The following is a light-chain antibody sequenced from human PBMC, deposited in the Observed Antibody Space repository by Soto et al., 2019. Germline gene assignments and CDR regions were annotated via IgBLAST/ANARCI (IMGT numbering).Light chain of an antibody. J-gene: IGKJ1*01. V-gene: IGKV3-20*01. Sequence: EIVLTQSPGTLSLSPGERATLSCRASLSVSSSYLAWYQQKPGQAPRLLIYGASSRATGIPDRFSGSGSGTDFTVTIGRVGPVDFAVYYCQQYGSSPLWTFGQGTKVEIK. CDR2: GAS. CDR3: QQYGSSPLWT. CDR1: LSVSSSY.